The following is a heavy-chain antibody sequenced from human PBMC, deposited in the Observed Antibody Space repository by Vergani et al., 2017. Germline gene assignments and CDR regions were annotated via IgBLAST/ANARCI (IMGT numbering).Heavy chain of an antibody. CDR2: MDYSGSN. CDR1: GDSVISTDYH. Sequence: QVQLQESGPGLVKPSETLSLTCTVSGDSVISTDYHWGWIRQPPGKGLEWIGSMDYSGSNTYNPSLESRISISFETPKNQFSLRLTSVTAADTAVYHCASKRGACRAAYCHSYDFWGPGTLVGVSS. V-gene: IGHV4-39*01. CDR3: ASKRGACRAAYCHSYDF. J-gene: IGHJ4*02. D-gene: IGHD2-15*01.